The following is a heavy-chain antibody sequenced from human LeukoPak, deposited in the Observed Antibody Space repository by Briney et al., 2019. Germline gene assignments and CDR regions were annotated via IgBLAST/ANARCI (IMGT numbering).Heavy chain of an antibody. D-gene: IGHD1-1*01. CDR2: IHSGST. CDR1: GYSVSSPYY. J-gene: IGHJ1*01. Sequence: SETLSLTCDVSGYSVSSPYYWGWIRQPPGKGLEWIGTIHSGSTFYNPSLKSRVTISVDTSKNQFSLNLSSVTAADTAVYFCARDRCTSKWYNDWGQGTLVTVSS. V-gene: IGHV4-38-2*02. CDR3: ARDRCTSKWYND.